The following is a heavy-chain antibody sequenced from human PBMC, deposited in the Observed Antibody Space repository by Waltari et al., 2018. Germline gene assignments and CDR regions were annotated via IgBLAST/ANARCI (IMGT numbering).Heavy chain of an antibody. CDR2: INWNGGNM. J-gene: IGHJ4*02. CDR1: GFTFDEHA. D-gene: IGHD5-12*01. V-gene: IGHV3-9*01. Sequence: EVQLVESGGGLVQPGRSLPLSCVASGFTFDEHAMHWVRHVPGKGLEWVSNINWNGGNMDYSDSVKGRFTISRDNAKNSLYLQMNSLRGDDTALYYCAREFAGGYVFDLWGQGTLVTVSS. CDR3: AREFAGGYVFDL.